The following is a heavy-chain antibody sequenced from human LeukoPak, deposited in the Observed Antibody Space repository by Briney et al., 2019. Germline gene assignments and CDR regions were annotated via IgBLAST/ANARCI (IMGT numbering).Heavy chain of an antibody. D-gene: IGHD1-26*01. CDR2: ISGDGGST. J-gene: IGHJ4*02. Sequence: GGSLRLSCAASGFTFDDYAMHWVRQAPGKGLEWVSLISGDGGSTYYADSVKGRFTISRDNAKTSLYLQMNSLRAEDTAFYYCARSPSGLVGATTDYWGQGTLVTVSS. V-gene: IGHV3-43*02. CDR1: GFTFDDYA. CDR3: ARSPSGLVGATTDY.